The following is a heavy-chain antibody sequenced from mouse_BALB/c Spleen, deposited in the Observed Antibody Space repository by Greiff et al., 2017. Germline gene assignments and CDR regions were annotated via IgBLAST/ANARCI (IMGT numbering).Heavy chain of an antibody. CDR1: GFTFSRYA. CDR2: ISSGGST. Sequence: DVMLVESGGGLVKPGGSLKLSCAASGFTFSRYAMSWVRQTPEKRLEWVASISSGGSTYYPDSVKGRFTISRDNARNILYLQMSSLRSEDTAMYYCAAYDYDEGAWFAYWGQGTLVTVSA. CDR3: AAYDYDEGAWFAY. J-gene: IGHJ3*01. D-gene: IGHD2-4*01. V-gene: IGHV5-6-5*01.